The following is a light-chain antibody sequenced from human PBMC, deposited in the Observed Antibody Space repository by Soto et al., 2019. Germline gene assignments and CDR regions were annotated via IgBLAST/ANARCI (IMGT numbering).Light chain of an antibody. Sequence: DIQMTQSPSALSAAVGDRVTITCRASQGISSYLAWYQQKPGKVPKLLIYAASTLQSGVPSRFSGSGSGTDFTLTISSLQPDDFATYYCRQYKTYSTTFGQGTRLEIK. J-gene: IGKJ5*01. V-gene: IGKV1-27*01. CDR2: AAS. CDR1: QGISSY. CDR3: RQYKTYSTT.